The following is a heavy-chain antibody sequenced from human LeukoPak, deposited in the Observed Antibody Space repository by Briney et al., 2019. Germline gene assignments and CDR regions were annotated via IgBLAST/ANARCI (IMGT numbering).Heavy chain of an antibody. J-gene: IGHJ6*04. D-gene: IGHD5-12*01. CDR1: GFTVSSTY. CDR3: ARDLTSNSGYVGNYGMDV. CDR2: LYSGGSA. Sequence: GGSLRLSCAASGFTVSSTYMTWVRQAPGKGLEWVSVLYSGGSAYYADSVKGRFTISRDNSKNALYLEMNSLRGEDTAVYYCARDLTSNSGYVGNYGMDVWGKGTTVTVSS. V-gene: IGHV3-53*01.